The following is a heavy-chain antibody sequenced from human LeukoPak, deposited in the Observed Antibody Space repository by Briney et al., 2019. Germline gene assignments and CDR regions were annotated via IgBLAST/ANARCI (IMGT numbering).Heavy chain of an antibody. Sequence: SETLSLTCTVSGASISSYYWSWIRQPPGKGLEWIGYIYYSGSTNYNPSLKTRITISVDTSKNQFSLNLSSVTAADTAVYCCTRFGSNWLNWFDPWGQGTLVTVSS. CDR2: IYYSGST. V-gene: IGHV4-59*01. D-gene: IGHD6-13*01. CDR3: TRFGSNWLNWFDP. CDR1: GASISSYY. J-gene: IGHJ5*02.